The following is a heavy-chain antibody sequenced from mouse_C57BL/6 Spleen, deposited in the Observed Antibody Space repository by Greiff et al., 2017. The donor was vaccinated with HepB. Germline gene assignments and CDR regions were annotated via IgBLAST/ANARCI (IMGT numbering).Heavy chain of an antibody. CDR3: ARGGNYFDY. Sequence: QVQLQQPGAELVRPGSSVKLSCKASGYTFTSYWMDWVKQRPGQGLEWIGNIYPSDSETHYNQKFKDKATLTVDKSSSTAYMKLSSLTSEDSAVYYCARGGNYFDYWGQGTTLTVSS. CDR2: IYPSDSET. J-gene: IGHJ2*01. CDR1: GYTFTSYW. V-gene: IGHV1-61*01.